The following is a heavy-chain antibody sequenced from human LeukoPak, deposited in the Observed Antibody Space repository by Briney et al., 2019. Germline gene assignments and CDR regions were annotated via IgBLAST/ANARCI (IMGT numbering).Heavy chain of an antibody. CDR3: ARDNYGGQYYFDY. Sequence: GGSLRLSCAASGFTFSSYSMHWVRQAPGKGLEWVSFISYSSSYIYYADSVKGRFTISRDNARNSLYLQMNSLRAEDTAVYYCARDNYGGQYYFDYGGQGTRVTVSS. CDR2: ISYSSSYI. D-gene: IGHD4-23*01. CDR1: GFTFSSYS. V-gene: IGHV3-21*01. J-gene: IGHJ4*02.